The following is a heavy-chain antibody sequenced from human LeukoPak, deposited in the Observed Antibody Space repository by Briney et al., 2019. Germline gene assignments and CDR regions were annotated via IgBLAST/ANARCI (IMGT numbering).Heavy chain of an antibody. D-gene: IGHD1-26*01. Sequence: GASVKLSCKASAATFSSYAISWVRQAPAQGLEWMGMINPIVGIANYAQKFQGRVTITADKSTSTAYMELSSLRSEDTAVYYCARLVGDADGVPDYYGMDVWGQGTTVTVSS. J-gene: IGHJ6*02. CDR3: ARLVGDADGVPDYYGMDV. CDR1: AATFSSYA. V-gene: IGHV1-69*04. CDR2: INPIVGIA.